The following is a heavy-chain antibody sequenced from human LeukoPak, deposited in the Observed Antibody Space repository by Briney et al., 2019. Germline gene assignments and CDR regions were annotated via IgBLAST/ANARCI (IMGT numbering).Heavy chain of an antibody. V-gene: IGHV1-8*01. J-gene: IGHJ4*02. D-gene: IGHD2-2*01. Sequence: ASVKVSCKASGYTFTSYDINWVRQATGQGLEWMGWTNPNSGNTGYAQKFQGRVTMTRNTSISTAYMELSSLRSEDTAVYYCASTYCSSTSCYPLGFDYWGQGTLVTVSS. CDR3: ASTYCSSTSCYPLGFDY. CDR2: TNPNSGNT. CDR1: GYTFTSYD.